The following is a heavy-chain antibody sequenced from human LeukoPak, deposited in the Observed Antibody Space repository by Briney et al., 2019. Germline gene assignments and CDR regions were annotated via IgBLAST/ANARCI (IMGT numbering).Heavy chain of an antibody. CDR1: GFTFDDYA. CDR3: AKSRSGYYDSSGIFDY. J-gene: IGHJ4*02. Sequence: GRSLRLSCAASGFTFDDYAMHWVRQAPGKGLEWVSGISWNSGSIGYADSVKGRFTISRDNAKNSLYLQMNSLRAEDMALYYCAKSRSGYYDSSGIFDYWGQGTLVTVSS. D-gene: IGHD3-22*01. CDR2: ISWNSGSI. V-gene: IGHV3-9*03.